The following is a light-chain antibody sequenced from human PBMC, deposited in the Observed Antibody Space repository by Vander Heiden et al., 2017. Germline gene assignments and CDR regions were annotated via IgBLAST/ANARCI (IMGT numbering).Light chain of an antibody. V-gene: IGKV3-20*01. CDR3: QQYGDSPLT. J-gene: IGKJ4*01. CDR2: DAS. CDR1: QSVSGGRY. Sequence: ETVLTQSPGTLSLSPGERATLSCRASQSVSGGRYLAWYQQKPGQAPRLLIHDASTRATGIPDRFSGSGSGTDFTLTINRLESEDCAVYYCQQYGDSPLTFGGGTKVEIK.